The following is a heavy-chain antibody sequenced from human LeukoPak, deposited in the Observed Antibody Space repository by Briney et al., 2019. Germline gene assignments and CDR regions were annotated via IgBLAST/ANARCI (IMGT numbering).Heavy chain of an antibody. CDR1: GFTFDDYA. J-gene: IGHJ4*02. Sequence: PGGSLRLSCAASGFTFDDYAMHWVRQAPGKGLEWVSGISWNSGSIGYADSVKGRFTISRDNAKNSLYLQMNSLRAEDMALYYRAKAAGVAGSHPLDYWGQGTLVTVSS. V-gene: IGHV3-9*03. CDR3: AKAAGVAGSHPLDY. CDR2: ISWNSGSI. D-gene: IGHD6-19*01.